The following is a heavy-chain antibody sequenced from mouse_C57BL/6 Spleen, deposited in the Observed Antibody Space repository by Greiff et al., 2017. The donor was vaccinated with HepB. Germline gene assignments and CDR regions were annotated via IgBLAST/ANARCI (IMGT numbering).Heavy chain of an antibody. D-gene: IGHD1-1*01. CDR2: IYPGNSDT. Sequence: EVQLQQSGTVLARPGASVKMSCKTSGYTFTSYWMHWVKQRPGHGLEWIGAIYPGNSDTSYNQKFKGKAKLTAVTSASTAYMELSSLTNEDSAVYYCTRRGNYYGSPAWFAYWGQGTLVTVSA. CDR1: GYTFTSYW. CDR3: TRRGNYYGSPAWFAY. V-gene: IGHV1-5*01. J-gene: IGHJ3*01.